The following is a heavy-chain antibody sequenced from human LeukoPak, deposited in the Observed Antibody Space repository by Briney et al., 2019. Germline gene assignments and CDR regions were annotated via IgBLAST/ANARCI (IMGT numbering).Heavy chain of an antibody. CDR2: VSSDGGTT. CDR1: GFTFRSHS. V-gene: IGHV3-30-3*02. J-gene: IGHJ4*02. Sequence: GGSLRLSCAASGFTFRSHSMHWVRQARGKGLDWVAVVSSDGGTTYYADSVKGRFTISRDNSKNTLSLQMYSLRAEDTAVYYCAKEASVTYREDFDSWGQGTLVTVSS. CDR3: AKEASVTYREDFDS. D-gene: IGHD3-16*01.